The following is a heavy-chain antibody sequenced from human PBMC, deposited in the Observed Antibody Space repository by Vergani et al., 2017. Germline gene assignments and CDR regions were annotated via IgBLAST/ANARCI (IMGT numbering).Heavy chain of an antibody. CDR2: ISSSSSYI. CDR3: AKDPTVVPPGPDY. CDR1: GFTFSDYY. Sequence: QVQLVESGGGLVKPGGSLRLSCAASGFTFSDYYMSWIRQAPGKGLEWVSSISSSSSYIYYADSVKGRFTISRDNAKNSLYLQMNSLRAEDTAVYYCAKDPTVVPPGPDYWGQGTLVTVSS. V-gene: IGHV3-11*05. J-gene: IGHJ4*02. D-gene: IGHD4-23*01.